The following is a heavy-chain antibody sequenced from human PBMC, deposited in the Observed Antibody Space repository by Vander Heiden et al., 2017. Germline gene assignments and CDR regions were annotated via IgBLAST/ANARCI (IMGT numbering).Heavy chain of an antibody. CDR1: GFTCSSYA. CDR3: AKGAKYGSGYFDY. J-gene: IGHJ4*02. V-gene: IGHV3-23*01. D-gene: IGHD3-10*01. Sequence: EVQLLESGGGLVQPGGSLRLSCAASGFTCSSYAMGWVRQAPGKGLEWVSAMSGGGGSTDYADSVKGRFASSRDNSKNALYLQMNSLRAEDTAVYYCAKGAKYGSGYFDYWGQGTLVTVAS. CDR2: MSGGGGST.